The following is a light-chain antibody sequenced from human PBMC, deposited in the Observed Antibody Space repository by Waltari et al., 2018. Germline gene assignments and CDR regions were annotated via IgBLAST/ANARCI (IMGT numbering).Light chain of an antibody. CDR1: SGHSLFM. Sequence: FVLTQVRPASASLGASVRPTCTLSSGHSLFMIEWHKPHPQKGPRYFMMIYGDGRHDPGGGIPDRFSGSSSGAERYLTISSLQSDDEADYYCQTWAPGFNWVFGGGTKLTVV. V-gene: IGLV4-69*01. CDR3: QTWAPGFNWV. J-gene: IGLJ3*02. CDR2: IYGDGRH.